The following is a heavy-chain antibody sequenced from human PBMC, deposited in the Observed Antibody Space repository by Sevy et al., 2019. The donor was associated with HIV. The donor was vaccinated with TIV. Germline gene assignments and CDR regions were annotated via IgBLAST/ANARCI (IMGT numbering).Heavy chain of an antibody. D-gene: IGHD3-22*01. CDR1: GFTFSSYA. Sequence: GGSLRLSCAASGFTFSSYAMSWVRQAPGKGLEWVSAISGSGGNTYYADSVKGRFTISRDNSKNTLYLQMNSLRAEDTAVYYCAKTDYYDSSPDAFDIWGQGTMVTVSS. CDR2: ISGSGGNT. V-gene: IGHV3-23*01. J-gene: IGHJ3*02. CDR3: AKTDYYDSSPDAFDI.